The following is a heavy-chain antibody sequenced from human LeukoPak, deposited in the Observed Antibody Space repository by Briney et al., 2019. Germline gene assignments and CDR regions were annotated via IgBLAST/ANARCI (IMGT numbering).Heavy chain of an antibody. CDR3: VRGGGCSGSPMRYGTDV. V-gene: IGHV3-9*01. CDR1: GFTLDDYA. Sequence: PGGSLRLSCAASGFTLDDYAMHWVRQAPGKGLEWVSSISWNGGTIGYADSVKGRFTVSRDNAKNTLYLQMNSLRAEDTAVYYCVRGGGCSGSPMRYGTDVWGQGTTVTVSS. J-gene: IGHJ6*02. CDR2: ISWNGGTI. D-gene: IGHD6-19*01.